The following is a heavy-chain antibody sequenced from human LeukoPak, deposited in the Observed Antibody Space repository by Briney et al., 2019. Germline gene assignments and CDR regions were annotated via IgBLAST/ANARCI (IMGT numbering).Heavy chain of an antibody. Sequence: PSQTLSLTCTVSGGSISSGSYYWSWIRQPAGKGLEWIGRIYTSGSTNYNPSLKSRVTISVDTSKNQFSLKLGSVTAADTAVYYCARDGNDILTGYYIEAFDIWGQGTMVTVSS. V-gene: IGHV4-61*02. CDR2: IYTSGST. J-gene: IGHJ3*02. CDR1: GGSISSGSYY. CDR3: ARDGNDILTGYYIEAFDI. D-gene: IGHD3-9*01.